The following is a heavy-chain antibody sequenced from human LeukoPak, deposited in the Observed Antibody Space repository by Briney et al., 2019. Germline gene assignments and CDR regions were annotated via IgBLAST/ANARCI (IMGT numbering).Heavy chain of an antibody. Sequence: SETLSLTCAVYGGSFSGYYWSWIRQPPGKGLEWIGEINHSGSTNYNPSLKSRVTISVDTSKNQFSLKLSSVTAADTAVYYCASLVGYYDSSAPLDYWGQGTLVTVSS. CDR3: ASLVGYYDSSAPLDY. J-gene: IGHJ4*02. CDR1: GGSFSGYY. V-gene: IGHV4-34*01. D-gene: IGHD3-22*01. CDR2: INHSGST.